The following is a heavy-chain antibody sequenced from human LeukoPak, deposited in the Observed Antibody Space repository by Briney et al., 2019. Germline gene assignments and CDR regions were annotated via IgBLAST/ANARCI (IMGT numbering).Heavy chain of an antibody. CDR1: GGSISSGGYC. J-gene: IGHJ6*02. V-gene: IGHV4-39*07. Sequence: SQTLSLTCTVSGGSISSGGYCWGWIRQPPGKGLEWIGSIYYSGSTYYNPSLKSRVTISVDTSKNQFSLKLSSVTAADTAVYYCARDHAVGYSSSWLLYYYGMDVWGQGTTVTVSS. CDR2: IYYSGST. CDR3: ARDHAVGYSSSWLLYYYGMDV. D-gene: IGHD6-13*01.